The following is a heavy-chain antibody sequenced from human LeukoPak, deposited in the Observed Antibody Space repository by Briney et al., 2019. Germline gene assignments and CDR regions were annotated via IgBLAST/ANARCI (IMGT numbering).Heavy chain of an antibody. CDR1: GFTFSDYY. Sequence: GGSLRLSCAASGFTFSDYYMSWLRQAPGKGLEWVSYISSSSSTIYYADSVKGRFTISRDNAKNSLYLQMNSLRAEDTAVFYCARDNWEAYFDYWGQGTLVTVSS. CDR3: ARDNWEAYFDY. D-gene: IGHD7-27*01. V-gene: IGHV3-11*04. J-gene: IGHJ4*02. CDR2: ISSSSSTI.